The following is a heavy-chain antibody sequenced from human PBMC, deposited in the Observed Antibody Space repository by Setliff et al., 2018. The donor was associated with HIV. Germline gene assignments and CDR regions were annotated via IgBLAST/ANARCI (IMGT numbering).Heavy chain of an antibody. V-gene: IGHV4-59*11. J-gene: IGHJ4*02. Sequence: LSLTCTVSYSSISGHYWTWIRQPPGKGLEWIGYIHHSGGTQYNPSLMSRLTMSVDSSKNQFSLSLSSVTAADTAVYYCARLPDINSWPFDYWARGTLVTVSS. CDR2: IHHSGGT. D-gene: IGHD6-13*01. CDR3: ARLPDINSWPFDY. CDR1: YSSISGHY.